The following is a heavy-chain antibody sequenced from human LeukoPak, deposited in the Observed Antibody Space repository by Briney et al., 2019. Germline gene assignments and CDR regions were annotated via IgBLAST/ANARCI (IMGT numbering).Heavy chain of an antibody. CDR2: INTSGSS. Sequence: SETLSLTCTVSGGSISSYYWSWIRQPAGKGLEWIGRINTSGSSNYNPSLRSRVTISVDTSTHQFSLKMISVTAADTAVYYCASLGYSSGWLDSWGHGSLVIVPS. J-gene: IGHJ5*01. V-gene: IGHV4-4*07. CDR1: GGSISSYY. CDR3: ASLGYSSGWLDS. D-gene: IGHD2-15*01.